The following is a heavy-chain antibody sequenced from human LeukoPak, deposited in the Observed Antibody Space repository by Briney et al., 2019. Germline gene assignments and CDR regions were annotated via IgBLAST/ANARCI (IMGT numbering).Heavy chain of an antibody. CDR2: IRYDGSNK. V-gene: IGHV3-30*02. J-gene: IGHJ4*02. CDR1: GFTFSSYG. D-gene: IGHD1-1*01. Sequence: GGSLRLSCGASGFTFSSYGMHWVRQAPGKGLEWVAFIRYDGSNKYYADSVKGRFTISIDNAKNSLFLQMNSLRADDMAVYYCARARTDYFDYWGQGTLVTVSS. CDR3: ARARTDYFDY.